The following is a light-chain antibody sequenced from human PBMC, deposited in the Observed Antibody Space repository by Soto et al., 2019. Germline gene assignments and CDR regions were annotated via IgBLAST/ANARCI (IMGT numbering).Light chain of an antibody. CDR3: LLYSGGALHWV. Sequence: QTVVTQEPSLTVSPGGTVTLNCASSIGAVTSGYYANWFQQKPGQAPRSLIYGTTNKHSWTPARFSGSLLGGKAALTLSGVQPEDEAEYYCLLYSGGALHWVFGGGTQLTVL. V-gene: IGLV7-43*01. J-gene: IGLJ3*02. CDR2: GTT. CDR1: IGAVTSGYY.